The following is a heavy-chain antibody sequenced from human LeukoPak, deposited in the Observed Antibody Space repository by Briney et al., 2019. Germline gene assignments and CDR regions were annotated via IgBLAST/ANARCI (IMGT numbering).Heavy chain of an antibody. CDR1: GYTFTNNA. Sequence: ASVKVSCKASGYTFTNNAMHWVRQAPGQRLEWMGWINGGKDNTRHSQKFQGRLTFTRDISARTAYMELSSLRSEDTAVYYCATGRPGVSIPYYFDYWGQGTLVTVSS. D-gene: IGHD2-21*01. CDR3: ATGRPGVSIPYYFDY. J-gene: IGHJ4*02. CDR2: INGGKDNT. V-gene: IGHV1-3*01.